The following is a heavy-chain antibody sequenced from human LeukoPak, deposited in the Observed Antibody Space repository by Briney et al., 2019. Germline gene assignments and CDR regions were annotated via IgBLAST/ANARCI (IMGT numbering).Heavy chain of an antibody. CDR3: AGSPIGYGMDV. V-gene: IGHV4-34*12. CDR2: IIHSGST. J-gene: IGHJ6*02. CDR1: GGSFSGYY. Sequence: SETLSLTCAVYGGSFSGYYWSWIRQPPGKGLEWIGEIIHSGSTNYIPSLKSRITISVDKSKNQFSLKLTSVTAADTAVYYCAGSPIGYGMDVWGQGTTVTVSS.